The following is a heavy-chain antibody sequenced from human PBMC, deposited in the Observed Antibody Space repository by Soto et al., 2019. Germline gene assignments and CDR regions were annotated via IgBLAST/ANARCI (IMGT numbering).Heavy chain of an antibody. CDR3: ARTGWRITIFGVVTHVDY. CDR1: GYTFTGYA. V-gene: IGHV1-3*01. D-gene: IGHD3-3*01. CDR2: INAGNGNT. J-gene: IGHJ4*02. Sequence: ASVKVSCKASGYTFTGYAMHWVRQAPGQRLEWMGWINAGNGNTKYSQKFQGRVTITRDTSASTAYMELSSLRSEDTAVYYCARTGWRITIFGVVTHVDYWGQGTLVTVSS.